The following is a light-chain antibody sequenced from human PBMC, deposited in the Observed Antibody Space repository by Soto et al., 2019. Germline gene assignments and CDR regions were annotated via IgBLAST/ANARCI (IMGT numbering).Light chain of an antibody. CDR3: HQRSTWPFT. J-gene: IGKJ3*01. Sequence: EIVLTQSPATLSLSPGERATLSCRASQSISSYLAWYQQKPDQAPRLLIYDASNRATVIPASFSGSESGTDFTLTISSLEPEDFAVYYCHQRSTWPFTFGPGTKVHIK. CDR2: DAS. V-gene: IGKV3-11*01. CDR1: QSISSY.